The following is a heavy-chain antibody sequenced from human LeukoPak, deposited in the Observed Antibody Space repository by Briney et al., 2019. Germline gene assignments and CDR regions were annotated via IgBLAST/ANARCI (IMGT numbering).Heavy chain of an antibody. Sequence: PSGTLSLTCGVSGGSIDITNHWSWVRQAPGKGLEWIGEIAHDGTTNYNPSLRSRVAMSFDRANNQFSLSLTSVTAADTAVYYCTREDRPYCPFAYWGQGVLVTVSS. CDR3: TREDRPYCPFAY. D-gene: IGHD1-26*01. CDR1: GGSIDITNH. V-gene: IGHV4-4*02. J-gene: IGHJ4*02. CDR2: IAHDGTT.